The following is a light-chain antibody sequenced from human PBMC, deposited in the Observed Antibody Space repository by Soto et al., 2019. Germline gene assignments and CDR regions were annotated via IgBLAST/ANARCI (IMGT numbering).Light chain of an antibody. V-gene: IGKV3-20*01. Sequence: EIVLTQSPGTLSVSPGERATLSCRASQTISSNYLAWYQQKPGQAPSLLIYGTSSRATGIPDRFSGSGSGTDFTLTISRLEPEDSAIYYCQQYGSWTFGPGTKLEI. J-gene: IGKJ1*01. CDR1: QTISSNY. CDR2: GTS. CDR3: QQYGSWT.